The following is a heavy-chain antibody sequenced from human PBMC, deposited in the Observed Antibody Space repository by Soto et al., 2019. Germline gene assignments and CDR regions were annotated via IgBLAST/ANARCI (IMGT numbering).Heavy chain of an antibody. Sequence: QVQLVESGGGVVQPGRSLRLSCAASGFTFSSYGMHWVRQAPGKGLEWVAVISYDGSNKYYADSVKGRFTISRDNSKNTLYLQMNSLRAEDTAVYYCAKDVGESDYWGQETLVTVSS. D-gene: IGHD3-10*01. J-gene: IGHJ4*02. CDR3: AKDVGESDY. CDR2: ISYDGSNK. CDR1: GFTFSSYG. V-gene: IGHV3-30*18.